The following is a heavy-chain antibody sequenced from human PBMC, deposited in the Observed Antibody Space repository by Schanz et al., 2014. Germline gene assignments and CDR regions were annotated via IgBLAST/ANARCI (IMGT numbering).Heavy chain of an antibody. Sequence: QVQLVQSGAEVKKPGSSVKVSCKASGGTFSTYTISWVRQAPGQGLEWMGRIIPIHGIVNYAQRFQDRVRITADKATSTAYMELSSLRSDDTAVYYCARDGGPDDVFDIWGHGTILTVSS. CDR2: IIPIHGIV. CDR3: ARDGGPDDVFDI. CDR1: GGTFSTYT. J-gene: IGHJ3*02. V-gene: IGHV1-69*08.